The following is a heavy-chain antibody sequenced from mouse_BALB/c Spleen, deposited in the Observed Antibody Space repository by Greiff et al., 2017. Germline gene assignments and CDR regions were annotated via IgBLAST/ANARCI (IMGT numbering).Heavy chain of an antibody. J-gene: IGHJ3*01. V-gene: IGHV3-2*02. CDR3: ASGGYYVAY. Sequence: EVKLMESGPGLVKPSQSLSLTCTVTGYSITSDYAWNWIRQFPGNKLEWMGYISYSGSTSYNPSLKSRISITRDTSKNQFFLHLNSVTTEDTATYYCASGGYYVAYWGQGTLVTVSA. CDR2: ISYSGST. D-gene: IGHD2-3*01. CDR1: GYSITSDYA.